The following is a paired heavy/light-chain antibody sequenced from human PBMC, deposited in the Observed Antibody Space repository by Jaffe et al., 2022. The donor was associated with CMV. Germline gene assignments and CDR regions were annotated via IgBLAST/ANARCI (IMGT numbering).Light chain of an antibody. V-gene: IGKV3-15*01. Sequence: EIVMTQSPATLSVSPGERVTLSCRASQSVGNRIAWYQQKPGQSPRLLIKGASITATGIPAKFSGSGSGTEFTLTISNLQSEDFAIYFCQQYDDWPPVTFGGGTKVEIK. CDR3: QQYDDWPPVT. CDR2: GAS. CDR1: QSVGNR. J-gene: IGKJ4*01.
Heavy chain of an antibody. CDR1: GFSFSDHF. CDR3: ARALEDPAYRGHHVSYYFLDV. J-gene: IGHJ6*03. V-gene: IGHV3-72*01. CDR2: IRNAVNTYHT. Sequence: EVQLVESGGGLVQPGGSLRLSCAASGFSFSDHFMDWVRQAPGKGLEWIGRIRNAVNTYHTEYAASVIGRFIISRDDSKNALYLQLNSLKMEDAAVYYCARALEDPAYRGHHVSYYFLDVWGKGTTVTVS. D-gene: IGHD1-1*01.